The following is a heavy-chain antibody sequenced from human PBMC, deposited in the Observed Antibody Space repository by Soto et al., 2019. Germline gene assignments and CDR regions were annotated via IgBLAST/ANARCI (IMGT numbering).Heavy chain of an antibody. Sequence: SQTLSLTCAITGDSVSSNSAGWSWVRQSPSRGLEWLGRTYYRSKWYYEYAVSVRGRITINPDTCKNQYSLQLNSVTPEDTAVYFCARGEQYSGRIFDYWGQGTLVTVSS. CDR2: TYYRSKWYY. CDR1: GDSVSSNSAG. V-gene: IGHV6-1*01. CDR3: ARGEQYSGRIFDY. J-gene: IGHJ4*01. D-gene: IGHD1-26*01.